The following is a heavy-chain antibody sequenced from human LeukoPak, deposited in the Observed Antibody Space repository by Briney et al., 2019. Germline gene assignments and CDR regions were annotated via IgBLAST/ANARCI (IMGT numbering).Heavy chain of an antibody. CDR3: ASRSGGDY. V-gene: IGHV3-66*01. D-gene: IGHD6-19*01. CDR1: GFSVSSNY. Sequence: GGSLRLSCAASGFSVSSNYMRWVRQAPGKGLEWVSVICSGGSTYYADSVKGRFSISRDNSKSTLYLQMNSLRAEDTAVYYCASRSGGDYWGQGTLVTVSS. CDR2: ICSGGST. J-gene: IGHJ4*02.